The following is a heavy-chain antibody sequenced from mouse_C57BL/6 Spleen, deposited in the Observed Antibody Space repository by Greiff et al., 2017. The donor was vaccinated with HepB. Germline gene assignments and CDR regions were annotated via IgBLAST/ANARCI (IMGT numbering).Heavy chain of an antibody. D-gene: IGHD1-1*01. CDR2: IDPSDSYT. V-gene: IGHV1-69*01. CDR1: GYTFTSYW. J-gene: IGHJ2*01. CDR3: ATLTTVVPYFDY. Sequence: QVQLQQPGAELVMPGASVKLSCKASGYTFTSYWMHWVKQRPGQGLEWIGEIDPSDSYTNYNQKFKGKSTLTVDKSSSTAYMQLSSLTSEDSAVYYCATLTTVVPYFDYWGQGTTLTVSS.